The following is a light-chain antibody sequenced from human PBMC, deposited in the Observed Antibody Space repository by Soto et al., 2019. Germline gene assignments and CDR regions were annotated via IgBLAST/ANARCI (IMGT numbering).Light chain of an antibody. CDR1: SSDIGAYNY. Sequence: QSVLTQPASVSGSPGQSITISCTGTSSDIGAYNYVSWYQQHPGEAPRLMIYEVTNRPSGVSNRFSGSKFANTASLTISGLQAEDEADYYCSSYTRSSTSYVFGTGTKVTVL. CDR3: SSYTRSSTSYV. V-gene: IGLV2-14*01. J-gene: IGLJ1*01. CDR2: EVT.